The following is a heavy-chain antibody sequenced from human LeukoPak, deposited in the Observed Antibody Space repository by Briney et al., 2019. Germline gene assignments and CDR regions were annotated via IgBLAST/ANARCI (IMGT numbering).Heavy chain of an antibody. CDR2: FDPEDGET. Sequence: GASVKVSCKVSGYTLTELSMHWVRQAPGKGLEWMGGFDPEDGETIYAQKFQGRVTMTEDTSTDTAYIELSSLRSEDTAVYYCARDPQWSSTSLNWFDPWGQGTLVTVSS. CDR3: ARDPQWSSTSLNWFDP. CDR1: GYTLTELS. J-gene: IGHJ5*02. V-gene: IGHV1-24*01. D-gene: IGHD2-2*01.